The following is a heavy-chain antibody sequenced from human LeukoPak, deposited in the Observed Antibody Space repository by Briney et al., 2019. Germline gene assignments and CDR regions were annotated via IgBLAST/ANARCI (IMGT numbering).Heavy chain of an antibody. CDR2: ISSSSSYI. D-gene: IGHD4-17*01. Sequence: GGSLRLSCAASGFTFSSYSMTWVRRAPGKGLEWVSSISSSSSYIYYADSVKGRFTISRDNAKNSLYLQMNSLRAEDTAVYYCARGDYDYGDYGDFDYWGQGTLVTVSS. J-gene: IGHJ4*02. CDR1: GFTFSSYS. CDR3: ARGDYDYGDYGDFDY. V-gene: IGHV3-21*01.